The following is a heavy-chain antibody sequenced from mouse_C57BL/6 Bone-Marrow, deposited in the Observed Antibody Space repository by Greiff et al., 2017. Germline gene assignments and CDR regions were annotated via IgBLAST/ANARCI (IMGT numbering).Heavy chain of an antibody. D-gene: IGHD2-1*01. CDR2: ISNGGGST. V-gene: IGHV5-12*01. CDR1: GFTFSDYY. J-gene: IGHJ3*01. CDR3: AREGVYYASFAY. Sequence: VESGGGLVQPGGSLKLSCAASGFTFSDYYMYWVRQTPEKRLEWVAYISNGGGSTYYPDTVKGRFTISRDNAKNTLYLQMSRLKSEDTAMYYCAREGVYYASFAYWGQGTLVTVSA.